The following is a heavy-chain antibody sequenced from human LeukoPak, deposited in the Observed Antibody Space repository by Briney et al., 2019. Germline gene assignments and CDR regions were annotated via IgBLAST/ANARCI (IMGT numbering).Heavy chain of an antibody. Sequence: GGSLRLSCAAPGFTFSSYSMNWVRQAPGKGLEWVSSISSSSSYIYYADSVKGRFTISRDNAKNSLYLQMNSLRAEDTAVYYCARDGFEVGSYGYDVDYWGQGTLVTVSS. CDR2: ISSSSSYI. CDR3: ARDGFEVGSYGYDVDY. J-gene: IGHJ4*02. D-gene: IGHD5-18*01. CDR1: GFTFSSYS. V-gene: IGHV3-21*01.